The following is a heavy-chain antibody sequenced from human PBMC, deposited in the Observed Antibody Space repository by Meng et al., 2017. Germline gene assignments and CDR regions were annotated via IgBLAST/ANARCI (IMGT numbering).Heavy chain of an antibody. CDR2: IRSKPSGATT. CDR3: TRANTVLRAKYYFAF. Sequence: GESLKISCAASGFTFGDYAMGWVRQAPGKGLEWVGFIRSKPSGATTEYAASVKGRFTISRDDSKSIAYLQMNSLKAEDTAVYFCTRANTVLRAKYYFAFWGQGTLVTVSS. J-gene: IGHJ4*02. D-gene: IGHD2-8*01. CDR1: GFTFGDYA. V-gene: IGHV3-49*04.